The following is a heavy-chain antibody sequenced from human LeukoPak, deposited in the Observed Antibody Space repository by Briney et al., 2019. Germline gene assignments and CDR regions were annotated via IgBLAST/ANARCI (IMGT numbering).Heavy chain of an antibody. J-gene: IGHJ4*02. D-gene: IGHD4-17*01. Sequence: GGSLRLSCAASGFTFNNYYMSWIRQAPGKGLEWVSYISSSATTIYYADSVKGRFTVSRDNAKNSLYLQMNNLKAEDTAMHYCARQTVPRDYWGQGTLVTVSS. V-gene: IGHV3-11*01. CDR3: ARQTVPRDY. CDR1: GFTFNNYY. CDR2: ISSSATTI.